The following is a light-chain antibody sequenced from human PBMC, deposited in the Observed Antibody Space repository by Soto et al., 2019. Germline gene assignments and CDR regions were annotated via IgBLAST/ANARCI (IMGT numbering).Light chain of an antibody. J-gene: IGKJ1*01. CDR1: QGISSY. Sequence: AIRMTQSPSSLSASTGDRVTITCRASQGISSYLAWYQQKPGKAPKLLIYAASTLQSGVPSRFSGSGSGTDFTLTTSCLQSEDFATYYCQQSYSYPQTFGQGTKVEIK. V-gene: IGKV1-8*01. CDR2: AAS. CDR3: QQSYSYPQT.